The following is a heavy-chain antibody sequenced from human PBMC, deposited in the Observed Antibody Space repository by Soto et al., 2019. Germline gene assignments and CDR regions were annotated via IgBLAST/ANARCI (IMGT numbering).Heavy chain of an antibody. CDR2: ISGDGVTT. CDR3: ARAYYGILTGYYTAY. Sequence: EVQLVESGGDLVQRGGSLRLSCAASGFPFSSYWMHWVRHTPGKGLDWVARISGDGVTTSYEDSVTGRFTVSRDNAKNTLSLQIRGLRAEDTAVYYCARAYYGILTGYYTAYLGQGTLVSV. D-gene: IGHD3-9*01. J-gene: IGHJ4*02. CDR1: GFPFSSYW. V-gene: IGHV3-74*01.